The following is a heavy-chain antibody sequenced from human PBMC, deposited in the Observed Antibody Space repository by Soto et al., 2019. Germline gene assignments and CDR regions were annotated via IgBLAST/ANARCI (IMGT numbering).Heavy chain of an antibody. Sequence: GESLKISCKGSGYSFTSYWIGRERQMPGKGLEWVGTIYPGDSDTRYSPSFQGQVTISADKSISTAYLQWSILKASDTAMYYCAGPGSGWYHYFDYWGQGTLVTVSS. CDR3: AGPGSGWYHYFDY. V-gene: IGHV5-51*01. CDR2: IYPGDSDT. CDR1: GYSFTSYW. J-gene: IGHJ4*02. D-gene: IGHD6-19*01.